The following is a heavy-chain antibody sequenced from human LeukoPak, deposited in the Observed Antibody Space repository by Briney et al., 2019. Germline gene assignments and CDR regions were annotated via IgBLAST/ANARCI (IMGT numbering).Heavy chain of an antibody. J-gene: IGHJ4*02. CDR1: GGSISSGSYY. D-gene: IGHD3-10*01. V-gene: IGHV4-61*02. CDR2: IYTSGST. Sequence: SETPSLTCTVSGGSISSGSYYWSWIRQPAGKGLEWIGRIYTSGSTNYNPSLKSRVTISVDTSKNQFSLKLSSVTAADTAVYYCARSIWFGKPNWGQGTLVTVSS. CDR3: ARSIWFGKPN.